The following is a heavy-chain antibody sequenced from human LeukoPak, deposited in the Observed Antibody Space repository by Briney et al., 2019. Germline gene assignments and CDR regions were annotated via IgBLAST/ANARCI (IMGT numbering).Heavy chain of an antibody. V-gene: IGHV4-39*01. J-gene: IGHJ4*02. Sequence: SETLSLTCTVSGGSISSSSYYWGWIRQPPGKGLEWIGSIYYSGSTYYNPSLKSRVTISVDTSMNQFSLKLSSVTAADTAVYYCARRNYDSSGYASFDYWGQGTLVTVSS. CDR1: GGSISSSSYY. CDR3: ARRNYDSSGYASFDY. CDR2: IYYSGST. D-gene: IGHD3-22*01.